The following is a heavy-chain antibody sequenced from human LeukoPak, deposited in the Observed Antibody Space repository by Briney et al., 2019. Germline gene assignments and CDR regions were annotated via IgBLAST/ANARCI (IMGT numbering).Heavy chain of an antibody. CDR2: ISYDGSNK. V-gene: IGHV3-30-3*01. Sequence: PGRSLRLSCAASGFTFSSYAMHWVRQAPGKGLEWVAVISYDGSNKYYADSVKGRFTISRDNSKNTLYLQMNSLRAEDTAVYYCASTPRGYDILTGSRDYWGQGTLVTVSS. CDR1: GFTFSSYA. CDR3: ASTPRGYDILTGSRDY. J-gene: IGHJ4*02. D-gene: IGHD3-9*01.